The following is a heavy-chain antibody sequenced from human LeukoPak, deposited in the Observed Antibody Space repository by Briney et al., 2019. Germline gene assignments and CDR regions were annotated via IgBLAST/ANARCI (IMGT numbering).Heavy chain of an antibody. Sequence: PSETLSLTCAVYGGSFSGYYWSWIRQPPGKGLEWIGEINHSGSTNYNPSLKSRVTISVDTSKNQFSLKLSSVTAADTAVYHCARGGIVVVVAATGWFDPWGQGTLVTVSS. D-gene: IGHD2-15*01. CDR1: GGSFSGYY. CDR2: INHSGST. CDR3: ARGGIVVVVAATGWFDP. V-gene: IGHV4-34*01. J-gene: IGHJ5*02.